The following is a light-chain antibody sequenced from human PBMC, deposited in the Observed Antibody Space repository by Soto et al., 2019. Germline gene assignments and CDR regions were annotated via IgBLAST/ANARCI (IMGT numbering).Light chain of an antibody. Sequence: EIVLTQSPGTLSLSPGERATLSCRASQSVSSSYLAWCQQKPGQAPRLLIYAASNRATGIPDRSSGSGSGTDFTLTISRLEPEDFAVFFCQQYGSSSLTFGGGTKVDIK. V-gene: IGKV3-20*01. CDR2: AAS. CDR1: QSVSSSY. J-gene: IGKJ4*01. CDR3: QQYGSSSLT.